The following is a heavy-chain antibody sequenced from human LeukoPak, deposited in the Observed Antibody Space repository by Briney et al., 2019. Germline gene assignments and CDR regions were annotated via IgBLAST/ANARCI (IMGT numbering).Heavy chain of an antibody. CDR1: XFTFXXXX. Sequence: XXXAAXXFTFXXXXMSWXXXAPGXXLXXXXXXXGXGGSTYYADSVKGRFTISRDNAKNSLYLQMNSLRAEDTAVYYCARDRSTYYYDSSGYYFDYWGQGTLVTVSS. J-gene: IGHJ4*02. V-gene: IGHV3-23*01. D-gene: IGHD3-22*01. CDR2: XXGXGGST. CDR3: ARDRSTYYYDSSGYYFDY.